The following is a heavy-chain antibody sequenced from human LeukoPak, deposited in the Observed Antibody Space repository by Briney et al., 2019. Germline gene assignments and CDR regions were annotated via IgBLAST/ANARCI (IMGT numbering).Heavy chain of an antibody. CDR3: ARDRDRSGWYYFDY. CDR2: ISSSSRTV. Sequence: GGSLRLSCAVTGFTLSNYCMNWVRQAPGEGLEWVSYISSSSRTVYYADSVKGRFTISRDNDQNSLDLQMNSLRAEDTAVYYCARDRDRSGWYYFDYWGQGTLVTVSS. V-gene: IGHV3-48*01. D-gene: IGHD6-19*01. CDR1: GFTLSNYC. J-gene: IGHJ4*02.